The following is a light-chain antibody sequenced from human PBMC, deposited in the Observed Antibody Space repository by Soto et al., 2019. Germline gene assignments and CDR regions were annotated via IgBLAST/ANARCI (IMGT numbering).Light chain of an antibody. V-gene: IGKV1-5*03. CDR3: QERNRWPRGT. CDR2: KAS. J-gene: IGKJ4*01. Sequence: DIQMTQSPSTLSASVGDRVTITCRASQSISSWLAWYQQKPGKAPKLLIYKASSLESGVPSRFSGSGSGTEFTLTISSLEPEDFAVYYCQERNRWPRGTFGAGTKVDIK. CDR1: QSISSW.